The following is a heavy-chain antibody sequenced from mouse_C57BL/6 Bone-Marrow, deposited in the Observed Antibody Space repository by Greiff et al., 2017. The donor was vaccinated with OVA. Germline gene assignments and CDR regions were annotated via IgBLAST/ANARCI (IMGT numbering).Heavy chain of an antibody. V-gene: IGHV5-4*01. J-gene: IGHJ1*03. CDR3: ARAYYSNLYWYFDV. Sequence: VHLVESGGGLVKPGGSLKLSCAASGFTFSSYAMSWVRQTPEKRLEWVATISDGGSYTYYPDNVKGRFTISRDNAKNNLYLQMSHLKSEDTAMYYCARAYYSNLYWYFDVWGTGTTVTVSS. CDR1: GFTFSSYA. CDR2: ISDGGSYT. D-gene: IGHD2-5*01.